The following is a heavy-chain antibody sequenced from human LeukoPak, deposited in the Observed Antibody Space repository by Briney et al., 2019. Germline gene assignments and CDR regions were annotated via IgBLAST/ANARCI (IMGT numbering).Heavy chain of an antibody. CDR2: IRYDGSNK. Sequence: GGSLRLSCAASGFTFSSYGMHWVRQAPGKGLEWVAFIRYDGSNKYYADSVKGRFTISRDNSKNTLYLQMNSLRAEDTAVYYCAKDALIAAAGNWFDPWGQGTLVTVSS. CDR1: GFTFSSYG. D-gene: IGHD6-13*01. J-gene: IGHJ5*02. CDR3: AKDALIAAAGNWFDP. V-gene: IGHV3-30*02.